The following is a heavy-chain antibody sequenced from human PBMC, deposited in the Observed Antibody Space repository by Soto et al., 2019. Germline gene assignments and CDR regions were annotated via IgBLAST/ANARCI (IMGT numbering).Heavy chain of an antibody. Sequence: SLRLYCAASGFTFSSYGMHWVRRAPGKGLEWVAVIWYDGSNKYYADSVKGRFTISRDNSKNTLYLQMNSLRAEDTAVYYCARTPVDTAMVTLNSYYYYGMDVWGQGTTVTVSS. CDR3: ARTPVDTAMVTLNSYYYYGMDV. CDR1: GFTFSSYG. CDR2: IWYDGSNK. J-gene: IGHJ6*02. D-gene: IGHD5-18*01. V-gene: IGHV3-33*01.